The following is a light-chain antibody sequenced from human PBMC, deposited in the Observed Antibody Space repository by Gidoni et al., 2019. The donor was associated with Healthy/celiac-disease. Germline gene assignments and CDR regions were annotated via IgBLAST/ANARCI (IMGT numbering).Light chain of an antibody. V-gene: IGLV2-23*01. CDR3: CSYAGVRV. CDR1: SSDVGSYNL. J-gene: IGLJ1*01. CDR2: EGS. Sequence: QSALTQPASVSGSPGQSITISCTGTSSDVGSYNLVSWYHQHPGKAPKLMIYEGSKRPSGVSNRVSGSKSGNTASLTISGLQAEDEADYYCCSYAGVRVFGTGTKVTVL.